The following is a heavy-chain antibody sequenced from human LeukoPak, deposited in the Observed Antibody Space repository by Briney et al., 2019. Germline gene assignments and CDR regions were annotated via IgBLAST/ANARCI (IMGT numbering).Heavy chain of an antibody. CDR2: IKSKTDGGTI. V-gene: IGHV3-15*01. CDR3: TTDLSEFDDSGYYAKYFHH. J-gene: IGHJ1*01. D-gene: IGHD3-22*01. CDR1: GFTFSKVW. Sequence: PGGSLRLSCAASGFTFSKVWMSWVRQAPGKGLEWVGRIKSKTDGGTIDYAAPVKGRFTISRDDSKDTLFLQMNSLKTEDTAVYYCTTDLSEFDDSGYYAKYFHHWGQGTLVSVSS.